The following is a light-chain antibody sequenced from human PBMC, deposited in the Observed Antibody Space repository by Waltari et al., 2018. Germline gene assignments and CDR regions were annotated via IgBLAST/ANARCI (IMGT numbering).Light chain of an antibody. CDR1: QSINSW. V-gene: IGKV1-5*03. CDR3: QQYNSQSQT. CDR2: KAS. J-gene: IGKJ2*01. Sequence: DIQMTQSPSTLSASVGDRVTITCRPSQSINSWLAWYQQKPGKAPKLLIYKASTLQSGVPSRFSSSGSGTEFTLCISSLQPDEFASYYCQQYNSQSQTFGRGTKLEI.